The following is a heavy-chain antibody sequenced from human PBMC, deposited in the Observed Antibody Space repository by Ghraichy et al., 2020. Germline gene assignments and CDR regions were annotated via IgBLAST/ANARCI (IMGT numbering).Heavy chain of an antibody. CDR2: TGTSGAPT. CDR3: ATTSLYAEYFQH. V-gene: IGHV3-11*01. Sequence: GGSLRLSCAASGFTFSDYCMNWFRQAPGKGLEWVSYTGTSGAPTYYADSVKGRFTISRDNAKNSLYLQMNSLRAEDMAVYYCATTSLYAEYFQHWGQGTLVTVSS. D-gene: IGHD1-26*01. CDR1: GFTFSDYC. J-gene: IGHJ1*01.